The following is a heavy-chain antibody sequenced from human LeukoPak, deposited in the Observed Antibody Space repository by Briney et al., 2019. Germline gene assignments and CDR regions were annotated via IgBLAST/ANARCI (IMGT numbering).Heavy chain of an antibody. CDR3: ARDPLYCSGGGCYAVPYYYYGMDV. Sequence: ASVKVSCKASGYTFTSYGISWVRQAPGQGLEWMGWISAYNGNTNYAQKLQGRVTMTTDTSTSTAYMELRSLRSDDTAVYYCARDPLYCSGGGCYAVPYYYYGMDVWGKGTTVTVSS. D-gene: IGHD2-15*01. J-gene: IGHJ6*04. CDR2: ISAYNGNT. V-gene: IGHV1-18*04. CDR1: GYTFTSYG.